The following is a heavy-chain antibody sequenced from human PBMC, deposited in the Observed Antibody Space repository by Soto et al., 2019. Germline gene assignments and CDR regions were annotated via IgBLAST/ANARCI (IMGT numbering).Heavy chain of an antibody. Sequence: QVQLVQSGSEVKKPGSSVQVSCKASGLTFSSYAISWVRQAPGQGLEWRGGIIPIFGPSNYAQKFQGRVTITADEYTSTADMELISLSYEDMAVYYCAGDVDYWGQGTLVTVSS. CDR2: IIPIFGPS. CDR3: AGDVDY. CDR1: GLTFSSYA. J-gene: IGHJ4*02. V-gene: IGHV1-69*19.